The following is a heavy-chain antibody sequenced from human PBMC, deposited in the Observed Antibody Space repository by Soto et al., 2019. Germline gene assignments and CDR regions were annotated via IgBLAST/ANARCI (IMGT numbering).Heavy chain of an antibody. J-gene: IGHJ3*02. CDR2: TYYSGST. CDR3: ARDGYRDAFDI. V-gene: IGHV4-59*01. Sequence: SETLSLTCTVSGGSISSYYWSWIRQPPGKGLEWIGYTYYSGSTNYNPSLKSRVTISVDTSKNQFSLKPSSVTAADTAVYYCARDGYRDAFDIWGQGTMVTVSS. CDR1: GGSISSYY. D-gene: IGHD5-18*01.